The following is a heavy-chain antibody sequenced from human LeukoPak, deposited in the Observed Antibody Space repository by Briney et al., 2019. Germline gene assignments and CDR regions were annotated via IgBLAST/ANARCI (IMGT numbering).Heavy chain of an antibody. V-gene: IGHV4-34*01. J-gene: IGHJ4*02. CDR2: INHGGST. D-gene: IGHD1-26*01. Sequence: SETLSLTCTVSGGSISSYYWSWIRQPPGKGLEWIGEINHGGSTNYNPSLKSRLTISVDTSKNQFSVKLTSVTAADTAVYYCARRRSGSYWSAFDYWGQGMLVTVSS. CDR1: GGSISSYY. CDR3: ARRRSGSYWSAFDY.